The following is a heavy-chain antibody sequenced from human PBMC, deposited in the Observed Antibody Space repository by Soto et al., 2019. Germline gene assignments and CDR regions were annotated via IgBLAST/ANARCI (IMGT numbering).Heavy chain of an antibody. D-gene: IGHD3-10*02. J-gene: IGHJ2*01. V-gene: IGHV3-23*01. CDR3: FFQAEDGIRDVRSVSAFLLNRSSDL. Sequence: KGLEWVSAISDGGGTTYYADSVKGRFTISRDNSKNTLYLQMNSLRAEDTAVYFFFFQAEDGIRDVRSVSAFLLNRSSDL. CDR2: ISDGGGTT.